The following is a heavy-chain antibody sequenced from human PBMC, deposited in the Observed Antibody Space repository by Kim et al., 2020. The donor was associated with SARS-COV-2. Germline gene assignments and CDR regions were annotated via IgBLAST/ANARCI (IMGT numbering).Heavy chain of an antibody. Sequence: ASVKVSCKASGYTFTSYGISWVRQAPGQGLEWMGWISAYNGNTNYAQKLQGRVTMTTDTSTSTAYMELRSLRSDDTAVYYCATDGPIGLRGWYFDLWGRGTLVTVSS. D-gene: IGHD4-17*01. CDR3: ATDGPIGLRGWYFDL. CDR1: GYTFTSYG. CDR2: ISAYNGNT. J-gene: IGHJ2*01. V-gene: IGHV1-18*01.